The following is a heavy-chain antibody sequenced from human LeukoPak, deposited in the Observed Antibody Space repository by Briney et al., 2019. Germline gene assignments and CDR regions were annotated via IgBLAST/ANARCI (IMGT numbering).Heavy chain of an antibody. V-gene: IGHV3-53*01. CDR1: GFTVSSNY. CDR3: TRDQDY. CDR2: IYSGGST. Sequence: GWSLRLSCAASGFTVSSNYMTWVRQAPGMGLEWVSVIYSGGSTYYADSVKGRFTFSRDNSKNTLYLQMNSLRAEDTAVYYCTRDQDYWGQGTLVTVSS. J-gene: IGHJ4*02.